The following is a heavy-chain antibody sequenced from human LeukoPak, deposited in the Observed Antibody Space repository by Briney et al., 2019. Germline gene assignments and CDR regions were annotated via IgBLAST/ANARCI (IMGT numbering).Heavy chain of an antibody. J-gene: IGHJ4*02. Sequence: GGSLRLSCAASGFTFSSYGMHWVRQAPGKGLEWVAVIWYDGSNKYYADSVKGRFTISRDNSKNTLNLQMNSLRAEDTAVYYCARAYARGSYDYWGQGTLVTVSS. CDR1: GFTFSSYG. D-gene: IGHD1-26*01. CDR2: IWYDGSNK. V-gene: IGHV3-33*01. CDR3: ARAYARGSYDY.